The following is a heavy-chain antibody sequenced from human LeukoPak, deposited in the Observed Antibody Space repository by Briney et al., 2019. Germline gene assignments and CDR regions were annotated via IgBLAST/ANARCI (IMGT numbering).Heavy chain of an antibody. Sequence: SETLSLTCTVSGYSISSGYYWGWIRPPPGKGLEWIGSIYHSGITYYNPSLKSRVTISVDTSKNQFSLKLSSVTAADTAVYYCARGPVDSSSLDYWGQGTLVTVSS. CDR3: ARGPVDSSSLDY. V-gene: IGHV4-38-2*02. J-gene: IGHJ4*02. D-gene: IGHD6-13*01. CDR2: IYHSGIT. CDR1: GYSISSGYY.